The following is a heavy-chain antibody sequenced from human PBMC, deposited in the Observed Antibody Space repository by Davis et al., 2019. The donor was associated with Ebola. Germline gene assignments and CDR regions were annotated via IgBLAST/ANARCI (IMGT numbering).Heavy chain of an antibody. CDR3: ARDLRWLRKNPGPQTPLGF. J-gene: IGHJ4*02. D-gene: IGHD5-24*01. Sequence: ASVKVSCNASGYTFTSYGISWVLQAPVQGLEWLGWISAYNGNTNYAQKLQGRVTMTTDTSTSTAYMELRSLRSDDTAVYYCARDLRWLRKNPGPQTPLGFWGQGTLVTVSS. V-gene: IGHV1-18*01. CDR2: ISAYNGNT. CDR1: GYTFTSYG.